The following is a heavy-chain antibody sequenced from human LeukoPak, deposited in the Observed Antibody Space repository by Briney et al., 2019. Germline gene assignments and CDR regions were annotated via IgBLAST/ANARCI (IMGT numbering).Heavy chain of an antibody. CDR1: GFTFSSYA. J-gene: IGHJ4*02. Sequence: GGSLRLSCAASGFTFSSYAMSWVRQAPGRGLEWVSGISGSGGSTYYADSVKGRFTISRDNSKNTLYLQMNSLRAEGTAVYYCAKPRSDYYYSAFDYWGQGTLATVSS. CDR2: ISGSGGST. CDR3: AKPRSDYYYSAFDY. D-gene: IGHD3-22*01. V-gene: IGHV3-23*01.